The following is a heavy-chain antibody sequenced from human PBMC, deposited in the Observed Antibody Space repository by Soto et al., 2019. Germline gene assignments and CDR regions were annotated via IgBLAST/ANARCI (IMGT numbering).Heavy chain of an antibody. CDR2: IKSKTDGGTT. CDR3: TTSPIRGVIVWFEP. Sequence: PGGSLRLSCAASGFTFSNAWMSWVRQAPGKGLEWVGRIKSKTDGGTTDYAAPVKGRFTISRDDSKNTLYLQMNSLKTEDTAVYYCTTSPIRGVIVWFEPWGQGTLVTVAS. V-gene: IGHV3-15*01. CDR1: GFTFSNAW. J-gene: IGHJ5*02. D-gene: IGHD3-10*01.